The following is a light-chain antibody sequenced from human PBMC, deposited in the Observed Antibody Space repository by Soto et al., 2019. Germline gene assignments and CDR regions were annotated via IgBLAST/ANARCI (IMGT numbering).Light chain of an antibody. J-gene: IGKJ1*01. CDR3: QQYNSYSWT. Sequence: DVQMTQSTSTLSASVGDRVTITCRASQSISSWLAWYQQKPGKAPKLLIYDASSLESGVPSRFSGSGSGTEFTLTISSLQPDDFATYYCQQYNSYSWTFGQVTKVDIK. V-gene: IGKV1-5*01. CDR1: QSISSW. CDR2: DAS.